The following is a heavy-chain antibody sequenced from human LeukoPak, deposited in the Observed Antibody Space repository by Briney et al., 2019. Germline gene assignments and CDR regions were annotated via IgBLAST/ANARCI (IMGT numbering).Heavy chain of an antibody. D-gene: IGHD3-9*01. Sequence: SETLSPTCTVSGGSIRSYYWSWIRQPPGKGLEWIGYIYYSGSTNYNHSLKSRVTISVDTSKNQFSLKLSSVPAADTAVYYCASGALFTGYLYWGQGPLVTVSS. CDR3: ASGALFTGYLY. CDR2: IYYSGST. V-gene: IGHV4-59*08. CDR1: GGSIRSYY. J-gene: IGHJ4*02.